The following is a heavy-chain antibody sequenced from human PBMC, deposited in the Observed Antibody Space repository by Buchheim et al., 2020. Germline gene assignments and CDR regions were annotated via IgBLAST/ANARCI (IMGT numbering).Heavy chain of an antibody. Sequence: QITLKESGPTLVKPTQTLTLTCTFSGFSLTTSGVAVGWIRQPPGKALEWLALIYWDDDKRYSPSLKSRLTITKDTSKNQVVLTMTNMDPVDTATYYCAHSLVDPTRWLQFSLDYWGQGTL. J-gene: IGHJ4*02. V-gene: IGHV2-5*02. CDR1: GFSLTTSGVA. D-gene: IGHD5-24*01. CDR2: IYWDDDK. CDR3: AHSLVDPTRWLQFSLDY.